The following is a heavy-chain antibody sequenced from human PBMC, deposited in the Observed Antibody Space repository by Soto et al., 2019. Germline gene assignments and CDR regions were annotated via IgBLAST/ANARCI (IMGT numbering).Heavy chain of an antibody. Sequence: QVQLVQSGAEVKKPGSSVKVSCKASGGTFSSYTISWVRQAPGQGLEWMGRIIPILGIANYAQKFQGRVTITADKSTCTAYMELSSLRSEDTAVYYCARGHDTYYFDYWGQGTLVTVSS. J-gene: IGHJ4*02. CDR2: IIPILGIA. CDR3: ARGHDTYYFDY. V-gene: IGHV1-69*02. CDR1: GGTFSSYT. D-gene: IGHD3-22*01.